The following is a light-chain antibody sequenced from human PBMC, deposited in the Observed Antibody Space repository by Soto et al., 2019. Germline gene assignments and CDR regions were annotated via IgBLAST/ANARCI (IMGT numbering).Light chain of an antibody. Sequence: EIVLTQSPGTLSLSPGERATLSCRASQTFSSSYLAWYQQKPGQAPRLLIYSASSRATGIPDRFSGSGSATDFTLTISRLEAEDCAVYYCQQYASSPLTVGGGTKVDSK. CDR2: SAS. V-gene: IGKV3-20*01. J-gene: IGKJ4*01. CDR3: QQYASSPLT. CDR1: QTFSSSY.